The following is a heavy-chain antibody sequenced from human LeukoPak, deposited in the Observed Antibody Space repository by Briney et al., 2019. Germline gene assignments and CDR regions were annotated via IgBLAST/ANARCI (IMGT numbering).Heavy chain of an antibody. D-gene: IGHD6-6*01. CDR3: ARVSSSSTRPLYYFDY. V-gene: IGHV4-34*01. Sequence: GSLRLSCAASGFTFSSYAMSWVRQPPGKGLEWIGEINHSGSTNYNPSLKSRVTISVDTSKNQFSLKLSSVTAADTAVYYCARVSSSSTRPLYYFDYWGQGTLVTVSS. CDR2: INHSGST. CDR1: GFTFSSYA. J-gene: IGHJ4*02.